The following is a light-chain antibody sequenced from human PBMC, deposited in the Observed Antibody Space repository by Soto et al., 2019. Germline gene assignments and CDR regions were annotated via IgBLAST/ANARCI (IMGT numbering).Light chain of an antibody. V-gene: IGLV2-14*01. CDR2: DVS. J-gene: IGLJ1*01. Sequence: QSALTQPASVSGSPGQSITIACTGTSSDVGGYNYVSWYQRHPGKAPKLMIYDVSNRPSGVSNRFSGSKSGNTAYLTISGLQAEDEADYYCSSYTSSSLYVFGTGTNITVL. CDR1: SSDVGGYNY. CDR3: SSYTSSSLYV.